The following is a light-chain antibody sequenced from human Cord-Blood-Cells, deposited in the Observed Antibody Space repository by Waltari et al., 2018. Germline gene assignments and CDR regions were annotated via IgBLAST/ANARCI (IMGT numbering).Light chain of an antibody. V-gene: IGKV1-39*01. J-gene: IGKJ1*01. CDR1: QSISSY. Sequence: IQTTQSSSSLSAAVGDSVTITCRTNQSISSYLNWYQQKPGKAPNLLIYAASSWQSGVPSRFSGNDSGTDFNLTISRLQPEDFATYYGQQNYSTPWTFSQGTKVEIK. CDR3: QQNYSTPWT. CDR2: AAS.